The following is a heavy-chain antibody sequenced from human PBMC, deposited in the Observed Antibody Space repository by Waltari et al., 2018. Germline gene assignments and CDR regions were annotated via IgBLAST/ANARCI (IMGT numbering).Heavy chain of an antibody. J-gene: IGHJ2*01. Sequence: QVQLQQWGAGLLKPSETLSLTCAVYGGSFSGYYWSWIRKPPGKGLEWIGEINHSGSTNYNPSLKSRVTISVDTSKNQFSLKLSSVTAADTAVYYCARGGSSSPSIVWYFDLWGRGTLVTVSS. D-gene: IGHD6-13*01. V-gene: IGHV4-34*01. CDR1: GGSFSGYY. CDR3: ARGGSSSPSIVWYFDL. CDR2: INHSGST.